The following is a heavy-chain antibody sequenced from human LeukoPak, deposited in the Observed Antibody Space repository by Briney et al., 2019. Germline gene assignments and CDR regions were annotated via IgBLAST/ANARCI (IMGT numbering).Heavy chain of an antibody. CDR2: ISSSSSTI. CDR1: GFTFSSYS. D-gene: IGHD6-19*01. V-gene: IGHV3-48*01. Sequence: PGGSLRLSCAASGFTFSSYSMNWVRQAPGKGLEWVSYISSSSSTIYYADSVKGRFTISRDNAKNSLYLQMNSLRAEDTAVYYCARDGGGWSERGLDYWGQGTLVTVSS. CDR3: ARDGGGWSERGLDY. J-gene: IGHJ4*02.